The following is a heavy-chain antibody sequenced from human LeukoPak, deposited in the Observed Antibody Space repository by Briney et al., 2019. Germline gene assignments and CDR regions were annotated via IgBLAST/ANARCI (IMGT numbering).Heavy chain of an antibody. CDR1: GGSMSGHY. V-gene: IGHV4-59*11. CDR3: ARAYYDFWSSDY. D-gene: IGHD3-3*01. CDR2: IYHSGST. J-gene: IGHJ4*02. Sequence: SETLSLTCTVSGGSMSGHYWSWIRQPPGKGLEWIGYIYHSGSTNYNPSLKSRVTISVDTSKNQFSLKLRSVTAADTAVCYCARAYYDFWSSDYWGQGTLVTVSS.